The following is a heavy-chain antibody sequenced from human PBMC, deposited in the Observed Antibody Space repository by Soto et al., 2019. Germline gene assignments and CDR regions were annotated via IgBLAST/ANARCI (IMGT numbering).Heavy chain of an antibody. CDR3: AKGGLRGGLY. CDR1: GFTFSSYA. Sequence: EVQLLESGGGLVQPGGSLRLSCAASGFTFSSYAMSWVRQAPGKGLEWVSAISGSGGSTYYADSVKGRFTISRDNSKNTLYLKINRLRAEYTAVYCGAKGGLRGGLYWGQGTLVTVSS. J-gene: IGHJ4*02. D-gene: IGHD5-12*01. V-gene: IGHV3-23*01. CDR2: ISGSGGST.